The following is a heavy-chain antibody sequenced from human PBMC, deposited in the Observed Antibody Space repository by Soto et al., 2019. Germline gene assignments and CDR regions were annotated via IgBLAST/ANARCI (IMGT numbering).Heavy chain of an antibody. J-gene: IGHJ4*02. CDR1: GYTFSNFA. CDR2: INAGNWNT. V-gene: IGHV1-3*01. D-gene: IGHD2-21*02. CDR3: VREDYCGGDCPGPPGH. Sequence: ASVKVSCKASGYTFSNFAMHWVRQAPGQRLEWMGWINAGNWNTKYSQKFQGRITVSRDNAKNTLYLQVSSLRVEDTAVYYCVREDYCGGDCPGPPGHWGQGTLVTVSS.